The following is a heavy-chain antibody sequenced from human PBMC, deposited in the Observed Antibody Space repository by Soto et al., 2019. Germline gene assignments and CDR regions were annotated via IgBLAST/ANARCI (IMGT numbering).Heavy chain of an antibody. CDR2: ISGSGGST. Sequence: PGGAPRLSRAAPGFTFYSHSMSWGPQAPGKGLEWVSAISGSGGSTYYADSVKGRFTISRDNSKNTLYLQMNSLRAEDTAVYYCAKGAVDNWFDPWGQGTLVTVSS. CDR1: GFTFYSHS. J-gene: IGHJ5*02. V-gene: IGHV3-23*01. CDR3: AKGAVDNWFDP.